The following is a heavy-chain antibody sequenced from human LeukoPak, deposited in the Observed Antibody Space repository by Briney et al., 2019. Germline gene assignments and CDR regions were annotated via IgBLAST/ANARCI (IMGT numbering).Heavy chain of an antibody. J-gene: IGHJ4*02. V-gene: IGHV4-59*01. CDR3: ARDGYSDSSGYDYPPSV. CDR2: MSYSGSS. D-gene: IGHD3-22*01. CDR1: GGSISSYY. Sequence: SETLSLTCTVSGGSISSYYWIWIRQSPGKGLEWIGYMSYSGSSSYNPSLRSRVTISVDASKKQFSLKLSSVTAADTAVYYCARDGYSDSSGYDYPPSVWGQGTLVTVSS.